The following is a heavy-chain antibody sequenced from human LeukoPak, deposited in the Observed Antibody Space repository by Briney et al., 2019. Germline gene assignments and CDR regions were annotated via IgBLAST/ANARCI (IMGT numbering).Heavy chain of an antibody. CDR3: ARNYGDLDY. D-gene: IGHD4-17*01. Sequence: ASVKVSCTASGYISTAYYIHWVRQAPGQGLEWVGRIHPSSGGTEYAQNFQGRVTVTRDTSITTAYMELNRLTSDDTAVYYCARNYGDLDYWGQGTLVTVSS. V-gene: IGHV1-2*06. J-gene: IGHJ4*02. CDR2: IHPSSGGT. CDR1: GYISTAYY.